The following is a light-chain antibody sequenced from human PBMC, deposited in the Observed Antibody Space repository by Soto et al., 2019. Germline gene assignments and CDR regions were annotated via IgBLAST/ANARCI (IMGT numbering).Light chain of an antibody. CDR3: QQLYNYRLT. J-gene: IGKJ4*01. Sequence: EIQLTQSPSFLSASVGDRVTITCRASQGISSYFAWYQQKPGKAPKLLIYAVSTLQSGVPSRFSGSASGTEFPLTISSLKPEDFATYYYQQLYNYRLTFGGGTKVEIK. V-gene: IGKV1-9*01. CDR2: AVS. CDR1: QGISSY.